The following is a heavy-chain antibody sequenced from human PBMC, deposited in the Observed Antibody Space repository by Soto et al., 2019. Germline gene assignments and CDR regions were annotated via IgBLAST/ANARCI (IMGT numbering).Heavy chain of an antibody. V-gene: IGHV4-39*01. CDR2: IYYSGST. Sequence: PSETLSLTCTVSGGSISSSSYYWGWIRQPPGKGLEWIGSIYYSGSTYYNPSLKSRVTISVDTSKNQFSLKLSSVTAADTAVYYCARNTFLEWLLPDYWGQGTLVTVSS. CDR3: ARNTFLEWLLPDY. CDR1: GGSISSSSYY. D-gene: IGHD3-3*01. J-gene: IGHJ4*02.